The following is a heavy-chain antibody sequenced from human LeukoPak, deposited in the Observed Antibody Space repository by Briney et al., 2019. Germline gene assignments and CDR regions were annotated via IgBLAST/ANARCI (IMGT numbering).Heavy chain of an antibody. CDR2: IYTSGST. D-gene: IGHD3-10*01. CDR1: GGSISSGSYY. V-gene: IGHV4-61*02. CDR3: ARDKYYGSGPE. J-gene: IGHJ4*02. Sequence: KTSQTLSLTCTVSGGSISSGSYYWSWIRQPAGKGLEWIGRIYTSGSTNYNPSLKSRVTISVDTSKNQFSLKLSSVTAADTAVYYCARDKYYGSGPEWGQGTLVTVSS.